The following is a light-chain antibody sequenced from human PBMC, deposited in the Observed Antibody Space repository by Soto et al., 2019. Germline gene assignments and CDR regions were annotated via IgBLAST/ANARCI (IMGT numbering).Light chain of an antibody. V-gene: IGLV2-23*01. CDR2: EAS. J-gene: IGLJ3*02. Sequence: QSALTQPASVSGSPGQSITISCTGTSSDVGSYTLVSWYQQHPGKAPKLMIFEASKRPSGVSHRFSGSKSGNTASLTISGLQTEDEAAYICGSFTTNRIWVFGGGTKLSVL. CDR1: SSDVGSYTL. CDR3: GSFTTNRIWV.